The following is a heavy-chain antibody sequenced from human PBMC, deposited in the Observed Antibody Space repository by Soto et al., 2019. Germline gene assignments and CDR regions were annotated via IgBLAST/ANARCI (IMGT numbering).Heavy chain of an antibody. Sequence: QVQLVQSGAEVKKPGASVKVSCKASGYTFTSYGISWVRQAPGQGLEWMGWISAYNGNTKYAQKLQGRVTMTTDTSTSTAYMELRSLKSEDPAVYYRAGDPAGGLIDYWGQGTLVTVSS. CDR2: ISAYNGNT. CDR3: AGDPAGGLIDY. J-gene: IGHJ4*02. CDR1: GYTFTSYG. D-gene: IGHD3-16*01. V-gene: IGHV1-18*01.